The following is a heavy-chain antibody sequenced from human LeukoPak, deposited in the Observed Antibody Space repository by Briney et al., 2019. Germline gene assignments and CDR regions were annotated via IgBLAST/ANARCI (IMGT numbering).Heavy chain of an antibody. D-gene: IGHD3-16*01. CDR3: AKDLYVGP. V-gene: IGHV3-30*18. J-gene: IGHJ5*02. CDR1: GFTFSSYG. CDR2: ISYDGSTK. Sequence: GGSLRLSCAASGFTFSSYGTHWVRQAPGKGLEWVAVISYDGSTKYYADSVKGRFTIPRDTSKNTLYLQMNSLRAEDTAVYYCAKDLYVGPWGQGTLVTVSS.